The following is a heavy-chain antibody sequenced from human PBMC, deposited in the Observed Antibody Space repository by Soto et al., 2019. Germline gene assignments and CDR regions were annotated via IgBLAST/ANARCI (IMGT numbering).Heavy chain of an antibody. J-gene: IGHJ4*02. CDR1: GLPFRRNA. CDR2: ISRDGSNE. CDR3: AGATVTTVGYFDY. D-gene: IGHD4-17*01. V-gene: IGHV3-30*03. Sequence: QVQLVQSGGGEVQTGDSLRLSCAAAGLPFRRNAMQWVRQAPGKGLEWVSVISRDGSNEDYVDAVKGRFTISRDNSKNTLYLQMNSLTPEDTAVYYCAGATVTTVGYFDYWGQGSLVTVSS.